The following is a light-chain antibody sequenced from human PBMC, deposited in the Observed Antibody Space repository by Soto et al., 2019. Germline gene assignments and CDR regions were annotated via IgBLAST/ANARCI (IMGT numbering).Light chain of an antibody. Sequence: EIVLTQSPGTLSLSPGERATLSCRASQSVSTNYLAWYQRKPGQAPRLLIYGASSRATGIPDRFSGSGSGTDFTLTITRLEPADFAVYYCQQYGSSPPTFGHGTKVDIK. CDR2: GAS. CDR1: QSVSTNY. J-gene: IGKJ1*01. V-gene: IGKV3-20*01. CDR3: QQYGSSPPT.